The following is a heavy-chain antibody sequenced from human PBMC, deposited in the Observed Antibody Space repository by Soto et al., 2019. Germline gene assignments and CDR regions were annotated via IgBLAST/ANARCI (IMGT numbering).Heavy chain of an antibody. Sequence: QLQLQESGSGLVKPSQTLSLTCAVSGGSISSGGSSWSWIRQPPGKGLEWIGYTYHSGSTYYNPSLKSRVTITVDWSKNQFSLKLSSVTAADTAVYYCARVPGLWGRGTMVTVSS. CDR1: GGSISSGGSS. J-gene: IGHJ2*01. CDR3: ARVPGL. V-gene: IGHV4-30-2*01. CDR2: TYHSGST.